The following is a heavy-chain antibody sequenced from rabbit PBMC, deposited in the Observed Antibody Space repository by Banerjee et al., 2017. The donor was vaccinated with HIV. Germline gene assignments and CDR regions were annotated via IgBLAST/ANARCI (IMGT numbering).Heavy chain of an antibody. CDR1: GFSFSSNYY. V-gene: IGHV1S40*01. D-gene: IGHD4-1*01. Sequence: QSLEESGGDLVKPGASLTLTCTASGFSFSSNYYMCWVRQAPGKGLEWIACIHGGSSGNTVYATWAKGRFTISKTSSTTVTLQMTSLTAADTATYFCARDLAGVIGWNFNLWGPGTLVTVS. CDR2: IHGGSSGNT. CDR3: ARDLAGVIGWNFNL. J-gene: IGHJ4*01.